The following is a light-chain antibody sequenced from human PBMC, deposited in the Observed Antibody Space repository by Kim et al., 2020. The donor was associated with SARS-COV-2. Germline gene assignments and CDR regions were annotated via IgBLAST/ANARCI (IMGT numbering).Light chain of an antibody. J-gene: IGKJ2*01. V-gene: IGKV4-1*01. CDR1: QNLSYRCNSEIY. Sequence: ATSNCKYSQNLSYRCNSEIYFAWYQQKRGQPPKLLICCASTRKSGVPDRFSGSGSGTDFTLTINNLQAEDVAVYFCQQYHSSPYTFGQGTKREI. CDR3: QQYHSSPYT. CDR2: CAS.